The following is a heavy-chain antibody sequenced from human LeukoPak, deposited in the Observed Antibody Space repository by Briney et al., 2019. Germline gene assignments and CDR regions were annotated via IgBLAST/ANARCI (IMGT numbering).Heavy chain of an antibody. CDR1: GFTFSSYA. CDR3: AKWTDIVVVVAATDYFDY. Sequence: SCKASGFTFSSYAMSWVRQAPGKGLEWVSAISGSGGSTYYADSVKGRFTISRDNSKNTLYLQMNSLRAEDTAVYYCAKWTDIVVVVAATDYFDYWGQGTLVTVSS. V-gene: IGHV3-23*01. CDR2: ISGSGGST. J-gene: IGHJ4*02. D-gene: IGHD2-15*01.